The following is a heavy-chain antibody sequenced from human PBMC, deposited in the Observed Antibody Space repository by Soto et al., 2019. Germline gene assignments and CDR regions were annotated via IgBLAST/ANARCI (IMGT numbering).Heavy chain of an antibody. J-gene: IGHJ4*02. Sequence: LILSCAASGFTFSSYAVSWARQTPGKGLEWVSTISASGAYTYYADSVKGRFTISRDNSKNTLYLQMRSLRAGDTATYYCAKEVIAARPYYFDYWGQRTLVTVSS. CDR2: ISASGAYT. V-gene: IGHV3-23*01. CDR3: AKEVIAARPYYFDY. CDR1: GFTFSSYA. D-gene: IGHD6-6*01.